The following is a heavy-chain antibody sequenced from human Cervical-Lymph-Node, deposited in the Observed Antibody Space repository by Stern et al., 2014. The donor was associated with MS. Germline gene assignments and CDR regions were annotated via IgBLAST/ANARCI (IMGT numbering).Heavy chain of an antibody. D-gene: IGHD4-17*01. V-gene: IGHV1-24*01. J-gene: IGHJ3*02. CDR2: FDPDDAET. CDR3: VRYGDYVDAFDM. CDR1: GYSLTDLS. Sequence: QVQLVQSGAEVTKPGASVKVSCKVSGYSLTDLSMHWVRQPPGKGLEWMGGFDPDDAETIYAQQFQGRLTMTEDTSADTAYMELSSLRSEDTAVYYCVRYGDYVDAFDMWGQGTMVTVSS.